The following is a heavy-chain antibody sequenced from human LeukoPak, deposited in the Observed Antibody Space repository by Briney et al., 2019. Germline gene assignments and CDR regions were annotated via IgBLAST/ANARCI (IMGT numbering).Heavy chain of an antibody. V-gene: IGHV3-53*01. J-gene: IGHJ3*02. Sequence: GGSLRLSCAASGFTFSSYAMSWVRQAPGKGLEWVSVIYSGGSTYNADSVKGRFTISRDNSKNTVYLQMNSLRVEDTAVYYCAGSAFDIWGQGTMVTVSS. CDR2: IYSGGST. D-gene: IGHD1-26*01. CDR3: AGSAFDI. CDR1: GFTFSSYA.